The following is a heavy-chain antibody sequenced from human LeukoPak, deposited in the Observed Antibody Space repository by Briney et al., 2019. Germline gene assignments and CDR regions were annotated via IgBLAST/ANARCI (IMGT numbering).Heavy chain of an antibody. CDR3: ARDRGSGSFDI. D-gene: IGHD3-10*01. CDR1: GFTFSSYW. V-gene: IGHV3-74*01. Sequence: PGGSLRLSCAASGFTFSSYWMHWVRQAPGKGLVWVSRINSDGRSTTYADSVKGRFSISRDNSKNTLYLQMKSLRAEDTAVYYCARDRGSGSFDIWGQGTMVTVPS. CDR2: INSDGRST. J-gene: IGHJ3*02.